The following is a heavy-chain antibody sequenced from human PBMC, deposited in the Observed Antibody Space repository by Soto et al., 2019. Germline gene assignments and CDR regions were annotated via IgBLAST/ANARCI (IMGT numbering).Heavy chain of an antibody. Sequence: PSETLSLTCSVSGVSISNSYWGWIRQPAGKGLEWLGRIYVSGNTNYNPSLKGRVTLSIDTSKNQLSLKLRSVTAADTAVYYCARDRGVGAATNWFDPWGQGSLVTVSS. V-gene: IGHV4-4*07. CDR1: GVSISNSY. CDR2: IYVSGNT. CDR3: ARDRGVGAATNWFDP. D-gene: IGHD1-26*01. J-gene: IGHJ5*02.